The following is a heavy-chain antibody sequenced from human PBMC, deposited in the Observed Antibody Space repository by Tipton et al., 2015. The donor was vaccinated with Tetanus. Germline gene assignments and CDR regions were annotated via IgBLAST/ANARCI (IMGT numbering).Heavy chain of an antibody. D-gene: IGHD3-10*01. J-gene: IGHJ4*02. CDR2: ISWNSGSI. Sequence: SLRLSCAASGLTFDDYAMHWVRQAPGKGLEWVSGISWNSGSIGYADSVKGRFTISRDNAKNSLYLQMNSLRAEDTALYYCAKDMGDYYGSGSYSNFDFWGQGTLVPVSS. V-gene: IGHV3-9*01. CDR3: AKDMGDYYGSGSYSNFDF. CDR1: GLTFDDYA.